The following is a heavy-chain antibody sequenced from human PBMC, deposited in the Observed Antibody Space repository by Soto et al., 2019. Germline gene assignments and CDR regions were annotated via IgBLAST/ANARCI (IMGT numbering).Heavy chain of an antibody. Sequence: VGSLRLSCAASGFTFSSYAMNWVRQAPGKGPEWVSHISVTGGTYYADSVKGRFTISRDNSKNTLFLQMNSLRAEDTAVYYCAKSLDTATSFDYWGQGTPVTVSS. CDR3: AKSLDTATSFDY. J-gene: IGHJ4*02. CDR1: GFTFSSYA. CDR2: ISVTGGT. V-gene: IGHV3-23*01.